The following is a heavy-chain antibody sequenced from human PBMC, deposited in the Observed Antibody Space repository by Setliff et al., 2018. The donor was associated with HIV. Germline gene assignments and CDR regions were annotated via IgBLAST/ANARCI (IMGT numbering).Heavy chain of an antibody. CDR1: GGSISSAY. CDR3: ARTRSGTYYGEMNWFDP. Sequence: SETLSLTCAVSGGSISSAYWGWVRQPPGKGLEWIGYIYSGGITKSNPSLKSRVTISVDTSKNRFSLTLRSVTAADTAVYYCARTRSGTYYGEMNWFDPWGQGILVTVSS. D-gene: IGHD3-10*01. CDR2: IYSGGIT. J-gene: IGHJ5*02. V-gene: IGHV4-59*08.